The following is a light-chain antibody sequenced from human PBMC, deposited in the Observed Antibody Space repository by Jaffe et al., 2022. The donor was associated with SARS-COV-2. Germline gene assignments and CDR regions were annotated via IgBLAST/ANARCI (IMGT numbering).Light chain of an antibody. CDR3: QEYGSSPRYT. Sequence: EIVLTQSPSTLSLSPGGRATLSCRASQSVDSTYLAWYQQKPGQAPRLLIYGASSRAAAIPDRFSGSGSGTNFTLTINRLEPEDFAVYYCQEYGSSPRYTFGQGT. CDR1: QSVDSTY. V-gene: IGKV3-20*01. CDR2: GAS. J-gene: IGKJ2*01.